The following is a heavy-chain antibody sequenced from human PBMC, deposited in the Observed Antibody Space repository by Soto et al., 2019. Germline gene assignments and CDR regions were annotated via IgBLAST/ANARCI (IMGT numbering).Heavy chain of an antibody. CDR3: AKGALWSPGFPEYFQH. CDR2: ISGSGGST. J-gene: IGHJ1*01. Sequence: GGSLRLSCAASGFTFSSYAMSWVRQAPGKGLERVSAISGSGGSTYYAESVKGRFTISRDNSKNTLYLQMNSLRAEETAVYYCAKGALWSPGFPEYFQHWGQGTLVTVSS. V-gene: IGHV3-23*01. D-gene: IGHD3-16*01. CDR1: GFTFSSYA.